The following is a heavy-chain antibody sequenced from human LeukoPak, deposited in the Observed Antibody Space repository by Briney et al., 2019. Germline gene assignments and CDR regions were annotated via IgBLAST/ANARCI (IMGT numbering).Heavy chain of an antibody. V-gene: IGHV4-59*01. D-gene: IGHD5-18*01. CDR2: IYYSGST. J-gene: IGHJ2*01. CDR1: GGSISSYY. Sequence: SETLSLTCTVSGGSISSYYWSWIRQPPGKGLEWIGYIYYSGSTNYNPSLKSRVTISVDTSKNQFSLKLSSVTAADTAVYYCARRDAAMVGYFDLWGRGTLVTVSS. CDR3: ARRDAAMVGYFDL.